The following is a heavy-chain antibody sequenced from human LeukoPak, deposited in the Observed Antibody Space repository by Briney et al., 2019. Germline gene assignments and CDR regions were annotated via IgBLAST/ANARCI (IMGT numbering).Heavy chain of an antibody. D-gene: IGHD6-19*01. CDR3: AQAPSVPSASE. V-gene: IGHV3-23*01. CDR2: ISGNGGTT. J-gene: IGHJ4*02. Sequence: GGSLRLSCAASGFIFSNYALAWVRQAPGKGLEWVSTISGNGGTTYYADTVKGRFTISRDSSRNTLFLQMNSLRADDTALYYCAQAPSVPSASEWGQGTLVTVSS. CDR1: GFIFSNYA.